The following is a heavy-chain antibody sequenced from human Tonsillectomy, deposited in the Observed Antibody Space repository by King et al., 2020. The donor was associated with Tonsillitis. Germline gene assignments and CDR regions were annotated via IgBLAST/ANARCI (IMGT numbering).Heavy chain of an antibody. V-gene: IGHV1-69*01. J-gene: IGHJ5*01. D-gene: IGHD3-22*01. Sequence: QLVQSGAEVKRPGSSVRVSCKTSRGTFVRYTISWVRQAPGQGLEWMGGILPFFGTVTYAQAFQGRVTFTADATTTTAYMELSSLTSADSAVYYCARVQDDEDYFDTNGGWYDSGGEGTLVTVSA. CDR3: ARVQDDEDYFDTNGGWYDS. CDR1: RGTFVRYT. CDR2: ILPFFGTV.